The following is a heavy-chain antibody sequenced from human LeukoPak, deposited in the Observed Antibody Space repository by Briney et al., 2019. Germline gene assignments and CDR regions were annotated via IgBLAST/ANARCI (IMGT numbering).Heavy chain of an antibody. CDR1: GFTFDDFV. CDR2: ISWNSDTT. CDR3: AKAPHYYTSATYWDYFEN. Sequence: PGRSLRLSCAASGFTFDDFVMHWVRQSPGKGLEWVSGISWNSDTTAYADSVKGRFTISRDNANKSLYLLMNSLRSEDTAFYYCAKAPHYYTSATYWDYFENWGQGSLVTVSS. V-gene: IGHV3-9*01. D-gene: IGHD3-10*01. J-gene: IGHJ4*02.